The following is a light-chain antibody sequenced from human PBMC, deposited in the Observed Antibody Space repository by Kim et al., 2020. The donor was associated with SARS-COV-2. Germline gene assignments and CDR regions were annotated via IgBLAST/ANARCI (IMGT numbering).Light chain of an antibody. CDR2: EGS. CDR1: SSDVGSYNL. V-gene: IGLV2-23*01. J-gene: IGLJ3*02. CDR3: CSYAGSSTV. Sequence: QSITISGTGTSSDVGSYNLVSWYQQHPGKAPKLMIYEGSKRPSGVSNRFSGSKSGNTASLTISGLQAEDEADYYCCSYAGSSTVFGGGTQLTVL.